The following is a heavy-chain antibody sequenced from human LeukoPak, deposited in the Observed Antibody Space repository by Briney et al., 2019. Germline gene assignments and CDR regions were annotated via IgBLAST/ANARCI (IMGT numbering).Heavy chain of an antibody. CDR1: GFTFSSYA. D-gene: IGHD2-15*01. CDR3: AKDSNSGYCSGGSCYSGVNWFDP. J-gene: IGHJ5*02. CDR2: IGGSGGST. V-gene: IGHV3-23*01. Sequence: PGGSLRLSCAASGFTFSSYAMSWVRQAPGKGLEWVSAIGGSGGSTYYADSVKGRFTISRDNSKNTLHLQMNSLRAEDTAVYYCAKDSNSGYCSGGSCYSGVNWFDPWGQGTLVTVSS.